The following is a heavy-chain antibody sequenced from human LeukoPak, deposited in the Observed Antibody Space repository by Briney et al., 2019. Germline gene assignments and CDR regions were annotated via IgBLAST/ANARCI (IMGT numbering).Heavy chain of an antibody. Sequence: SETLSLTCTVSGGSFSSFNWNWIRRPPGKGLEWIGYIYYSGSTNYNPSLKSRVTISADTSKNQFSLNLRSVTAADTAVYYCARDRDGSNAFDIWGQGTVVTVSS. J-gene: IGHJ3*02. CDR3: ARDRDGSNAFDI. V-gene: IGHV4-59*01. D-gene: IGHD5-24*01. CDR2: IYYSGST. CDR1: GGSFSSFN.